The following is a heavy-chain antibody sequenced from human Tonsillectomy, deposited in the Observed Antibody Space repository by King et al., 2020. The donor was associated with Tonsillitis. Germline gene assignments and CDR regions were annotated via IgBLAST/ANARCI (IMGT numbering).Heavy chain of an antibody. CDR2: ILYSGST. CDR1: GGSISSTSFY. Sequence: QLQESGPGLVKPSETLSLTCTVSGGSISSTSFYWGWIRQPPGKGLEWIGSILYSGSTYYDPSLKSRVTISVDPSKNQFSLKLSSVTAADTAVYYCARHRLLNWFDRWGKGTLVTVSS. V-gene: IGHV4-39*01. D-gene: IGHD2/OR15-2a*01. CDR3: ARHRLLNWFDR. J-gene: IGHJ5*02.